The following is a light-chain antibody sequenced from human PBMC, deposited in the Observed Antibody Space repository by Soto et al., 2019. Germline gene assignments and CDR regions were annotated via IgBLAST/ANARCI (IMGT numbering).Light chain of an antibody. CDR3: KQYGSSLTWT. CDR1: QSVTSNY. CDR2: AAS. Sequence: EVVLTQSPGTVSLSPGERATLSCRASQSVTSNYLAWYQQKPGQAPRLLIYAASSSATGIPDRFSGSGSGTDFSLTSSRLEPEDFAVYYCKQYGSSLTWTFGQGTKVEIK. V-gene: IGKV3-20*01. J-gene: IGKJ1*01.